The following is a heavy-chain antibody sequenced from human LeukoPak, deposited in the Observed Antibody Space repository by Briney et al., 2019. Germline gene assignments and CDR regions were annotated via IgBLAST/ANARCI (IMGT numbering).Heavy chain of an antibody. Sequence: GGSLRLSCAASGFTFDDYAMHWVRQAPGKGLEWVSGISWSSGSIGYADSVKGRFTISRDNAKSSLYLQMNSLRAEDTALYYCAKDRNYDFWSGSLGSYYFDYWGQGTLVTVSS. CDR3: AKDRNYDFWSGSLGSYYFDY. V-gene: IGHV3-9*01. D-gene: IGHD3-3*01. J-gene: IGHJ4*02. CDR1: GFTFDDYA. CDR2: ISWSSGSI.